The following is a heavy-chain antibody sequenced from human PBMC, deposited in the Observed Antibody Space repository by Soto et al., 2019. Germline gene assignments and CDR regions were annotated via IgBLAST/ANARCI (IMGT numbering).Heavy chain of an antibody. Sequence: EVQLLESGGGLVQPGGSLRLSCAASGFTFSSYAMSWVRQAPGKGLEWVSAISGSGGSTYYADSVKGRFTISRDNSKNALYLQMNSLRAEDTAVYYCAKDLEGGCGMDVWGQGTTVTVSS. V-gene: IGHV3-23*01. CDR3: AKDLEGGCGMDV. D-gene: IGHD3-16*01. J-gene: IGHJ6*02. CDR1: GFTFSSYA. CDR2: ISGSGGST.